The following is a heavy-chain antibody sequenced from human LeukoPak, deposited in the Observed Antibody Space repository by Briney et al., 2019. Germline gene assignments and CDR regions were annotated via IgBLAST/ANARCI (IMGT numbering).Heavy chain of an antibody. Sequence: GGSLRLSCAASGFTFSSYSMNWVRQAPGKGLEWVSSISSSSSYIYYADSVKGRFTISRANAKNSLYLQMNSLRAEDTAVYYCALYRAAAGFDYWGQGTLVTVSS. V-gene: IGHV3-21*01. J-gene: IGHJ4*02. CDR1: GFTFSSYS. CDR2: ISSSSSYI. CDR3: ALYRAAAGFDY. D-gene: IGHD6-13*01.